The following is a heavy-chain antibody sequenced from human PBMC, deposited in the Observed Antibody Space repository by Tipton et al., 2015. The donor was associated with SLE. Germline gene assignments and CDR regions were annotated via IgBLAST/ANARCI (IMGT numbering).Heavy chain of an antibody. J-gene: IGHJ4*02. V-gene: IGHV4-61*02. CDR3: ATEGPHGYGAPSY. Sequence: GLVKPSETLSLTCTVSGGSISSGSYPWSWIRKPAGKGLEWIGYIYASGSTHYNPSLKSRVTMSVDTSKNHFSLNLTSVTAADTAVYYCATEGPHGYGAPSYGGQGALVTVSS. D-gene: IGHD4/OR15-4a*01. CDR1: GGSISSGSYP. CDR2: IYASGST.